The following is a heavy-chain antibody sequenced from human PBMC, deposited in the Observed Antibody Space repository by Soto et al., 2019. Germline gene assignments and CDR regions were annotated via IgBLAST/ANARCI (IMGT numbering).Heavy chain of an antibody. CDR1: GFTFSGAA. CDR2: IRSKANSYAT. Sequence: GGSRRLSWAGSGFTFSGAAMHWVRQAPGKGLEWVGRIRSKANSYATAYAASVKGRFTISRDDSKNTAYLQMNSLKTEDTAVYYCTRPYYSSGPGYWGQGT. J-gene: IGHJ4*02. V-gene: IGHV3-73*01. CDR3: TRPYYSSGPGY. D-gene: IGHD6-19*01.